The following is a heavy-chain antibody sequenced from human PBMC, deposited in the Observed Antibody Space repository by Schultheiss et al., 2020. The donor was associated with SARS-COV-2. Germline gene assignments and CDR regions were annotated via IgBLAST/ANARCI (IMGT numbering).Heavy chain of an antibody. J-gene: IGHJ6*02. CDR3: AKDDTGLGIYYYHYGMDV. CDR2: ISGSGGST. CDR1: GFTFDDYA. Sequence: GGSLRLSCAASGFTFDDYAMHWVRQAPGKGLEWVSAISGSGGSTYYADSVKGRFTISRDNSKNTLYLQMNSLRAEDTAVYYCAKDDTGLGIYYYHYGMDVWGQGTTVTVSS. D-gene: IGHD2-15*01. V-gene: IGHV3-23*01.